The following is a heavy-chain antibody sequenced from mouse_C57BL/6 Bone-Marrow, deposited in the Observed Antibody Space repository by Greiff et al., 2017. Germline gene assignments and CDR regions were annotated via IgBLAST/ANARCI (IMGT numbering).Heavy chain of an antibody. V-gene: IGHV3-1*01. CDR2: ISYSGST. CDR3: ARAIGGWFAY. Sequence: VQLQQSGPGMVKPSQSLSLTCTVTGYSITSGYDWHWIRHFPGNKLEWMGYISYSGSTNYNPSLKSRISITHDTSKNHFFLKLNSVTTEDTATYYCARAIGGWFAYWGQGTLVTVSA. J-gene: IGHJ3*01. CDR1: GYSITSGYD.